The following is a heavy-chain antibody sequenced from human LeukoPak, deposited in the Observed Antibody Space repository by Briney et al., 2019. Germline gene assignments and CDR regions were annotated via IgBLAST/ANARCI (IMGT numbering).Heavy chain of an antibody. CDR3: AKGGGSSCYSPSDY. Sequence: GGSLGLSCGGSGFTFSSYAMSWVRQAPGKGLEWVSAISGSGTDTFYANSAKGRFTISRDNPKNTLYLQMNSLRAEDTAVYYCAKGGGSSCYSPSDYWGQGTLVTVSS. J-gene: IGHJ4*02. V-gene: IGHV3-23*01. D-gene: IGHD2-15*01. CDR1: GFTFSSYA. CDR2: ISGSGTDT.